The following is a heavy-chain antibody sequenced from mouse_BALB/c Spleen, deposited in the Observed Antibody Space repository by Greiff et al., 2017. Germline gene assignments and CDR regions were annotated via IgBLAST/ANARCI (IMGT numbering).Heavy chain of an antibody. J-gene: IGHJ4*01. V-gene: IGHV5-17*02. CDR1: GFTFSSFG. CDR2: ISSGSSTI. CDR3: ARGRRGYYYAMDY. Sequence: DVQLVESGGGLVQPGGSRKLSCAASGFTFSSFGMHWVRQAPEKGLEWVAYISSGSSTIYYADTVKGRFTISRDNPKNTLFLQMTSLRSEDTAMYYCARGRRGYYYAMDYWGQGTSVTVSS.